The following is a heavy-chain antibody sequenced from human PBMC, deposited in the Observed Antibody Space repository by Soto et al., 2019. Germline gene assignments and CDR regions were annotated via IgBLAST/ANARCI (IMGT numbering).Heavy chain of an antibody. J-gene: IGHJ4*02. CDR1: GGTFSSYT. Sequence: QVQLVQSGAEVKKPGSSVKVSCKASGGTFSSYTISWVRQAPGQGLEWMGRIIPILGIANYAQKFQGRVTITADKSTGTAYRELSSLRSDDTALYYCARDGSSDYDSSGYYLWGQGTLVTVSS. V-gene: IGHV1-69*08. CDR2: IIPILGIA. D-gene: IGHD3-22*01. CDR3: ARDGSSDYDSSGYYL.